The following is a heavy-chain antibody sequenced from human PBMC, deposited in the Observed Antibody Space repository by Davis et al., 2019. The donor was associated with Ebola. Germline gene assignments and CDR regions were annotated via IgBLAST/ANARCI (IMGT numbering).Heavy chain of an antibody. CDR2: ITGNGDSA. CDR3: AKVVWGAPQSSAVFDN. D-gene: IGHD3-16*01. Sequence: PGGSLGLSCAASGFTFSDYGMIWVRQAPGKGLEWVSFITGNGDSAHYADSVKGRFTISRDNSENTLYLQVNSLRAGDTAVYYCAKVVWGAPQSSAVFDNWGQGAQVTVSA. CDR1: GFTFSDYG. J-gene: IGHJ4*02. V-gene: IGHV3-23*01.